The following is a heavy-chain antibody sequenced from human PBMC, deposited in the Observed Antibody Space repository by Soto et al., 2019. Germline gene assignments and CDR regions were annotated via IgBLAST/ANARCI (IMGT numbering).Heavy chain of an antibody. D-gene: IGHD1-7*01. Sequence: SGPTLVNPKQTLILTCAFSVFSLSRKGMSVSWIRQPPGKALEFLALIDWEEEKFYSPSLRTRLTVPKDTSKSQVVLTLTNVDPVDTATYYCTRSTNWNYEYYFGYWGQGTLVTVSS. CDR3: TRSTNWNYEYYFGY. CDR2: IDWEEEK. CDR1: VFSLSRKGMS. J-gene: IGHJ4*02. V-gene: IGHV2-70*01.